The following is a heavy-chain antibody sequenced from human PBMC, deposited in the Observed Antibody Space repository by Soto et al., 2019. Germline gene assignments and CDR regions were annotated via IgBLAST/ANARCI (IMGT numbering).Heavy chain of an antibody. CDR2: IIPIFGTA. CDR3: ARVNTYYYDSSGYYYGYYYYGMDV. V-gene: IGHV1-69*06. Sequence: GASVKVSCKASGGTFSSYAISWVRQAPGQGLEWMGGIIPIFGTANYAQKFQGRVTITADKSTSTAYMELSSLRSEDTAVYYCARVNTYYYDSSGYYYGYYYYGMDVWGQGTTVPVSS. CDR1: GGTFSSYA. J-gene: IGHJ6*02. D-gene: IGHD3-22*01.